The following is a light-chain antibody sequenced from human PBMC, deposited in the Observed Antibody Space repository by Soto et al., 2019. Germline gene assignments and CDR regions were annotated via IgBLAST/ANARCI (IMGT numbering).Light chain of an antibody. CDR3: SQALQTVT. V-gene: IGKV2-28*01. CDR1: QSLLLSSGNNY. CDR2: LDS. Sequence: DIVLTQSPLSLPVTPGESASISCKASQSLLLSSGNNYLDWYLQKPGQSPQLLIYLDSTRASGVPDRLSGSGSGTDFTLKISTVEAENVRVYYCSQALQTVTFGGGTKVDIK. J-gene: IGKJ4*01.